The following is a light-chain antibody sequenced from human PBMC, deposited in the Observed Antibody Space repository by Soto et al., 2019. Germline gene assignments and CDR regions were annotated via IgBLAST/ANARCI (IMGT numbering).Light chain of an antibody. J-gene: IGLJ2*01. V-gene: IGLV2-14*01. CDR2: DVS. CDR3: SSYTSSSTLV. CDR1: SSDVGGYNS. Sequence: ALTQPASVSGSPGQSITISCTGTSSDVGGYNSVSWYQQHPGKAPKLMIYDVSNRPSGVSNRFSGSKSGNTASVTISGLQAEDEADYYCSSYTSSSTLVFGGGTKVTVL.